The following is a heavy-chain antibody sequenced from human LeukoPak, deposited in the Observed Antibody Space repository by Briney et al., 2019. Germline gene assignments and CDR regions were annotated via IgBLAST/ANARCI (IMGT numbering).Heavy chain of an antibody. J-gene: IGHJ6*02. D-gene: IGHD1-26*01. CDR1: GFTFSSYS. CDR3: ARAGGSYERYYYYGMDV. Sequence: GGSLRLSCAASGFTFSSYSMNWVRQAPGKGLEWVSSISSSSSYIYYADSVKGRFTISRDNAKNSLYLQMNSLRAEDTAVYYCARAGGSYERYYYYGMDVWGQGTTVTVSS. CDR2: ISSSSSYI. V-gene: IGHV3-21*01.